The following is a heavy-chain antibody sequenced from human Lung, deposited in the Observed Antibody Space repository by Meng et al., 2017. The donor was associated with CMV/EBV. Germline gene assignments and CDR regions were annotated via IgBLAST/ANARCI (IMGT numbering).Heavy chain of an antibody. D-gene: IGHD5-24*01. CDR3: ARSSGGYNPNLDY. J-gene: IGHJ4*03. CDR1: GGTFSSYA. Sequence: SVXVSXKASGGTFSSYAISWVRQAPGQGLEWMGSIIPILGIANYAQKFQGRVTITADKSTSTSYMELSSLRSEDTAVYYCARSSGGYNPNLDYWGHGTLVTVSS. CDR2: IIPILGIA. V-gene: IGHV1-69*04.